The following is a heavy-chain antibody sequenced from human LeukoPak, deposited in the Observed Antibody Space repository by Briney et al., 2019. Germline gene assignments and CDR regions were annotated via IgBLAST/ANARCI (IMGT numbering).Heavy chain of an antibody. CDR1: GFTFDDYA. V-gene: IGHV3-43D*03. CDR2: ISWDGGST. J-gene: IGHJ4*02. Sequence: GGSLRLSCAASGFTFDDYAMHWVRQAPGKGLEWVSLISWDGGSTYYADSVKGRFTISRDNSKNSLYLQMNSLRAEDTALYYCAKGYSGYDLGGPCDYWGQGTLVTVSS. CDR3: AKGYSGYDLGGPCDY. D-gene: IGHD5-12*01.